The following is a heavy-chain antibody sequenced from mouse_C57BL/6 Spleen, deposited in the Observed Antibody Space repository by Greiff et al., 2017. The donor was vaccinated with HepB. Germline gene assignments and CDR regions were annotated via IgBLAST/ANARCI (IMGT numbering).Heavy chain of an antibody. J-gene: IGHJ2*01. Sequence: EVKLQESGGGLVKPGGSLKLSCAASGFTFSSYAMSWVRQTPEKRLEWVATISDGGSYTYYPDNVKGRFTISRDNAKNNLYLQMSHLKSEDTAMYYCARADCWGKGTTLTVSS. CDR2: ISDGGSYT. V-gene: IGHV5-4*03. CDR1: GFTFSSYA. CDR3: ARADC.